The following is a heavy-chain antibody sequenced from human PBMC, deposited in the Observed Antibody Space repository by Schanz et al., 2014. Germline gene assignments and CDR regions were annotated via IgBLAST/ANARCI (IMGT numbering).Heavy chain of an antibody. Sequence: EVQLVESGGGLIHPGGSLRLSCAVSGFTVSTNYMTWVRQAPGKGLECVTVLYTGGSTFYAESVRGRCFISRDSSKNTLFLHMNSLRAEDKAVYDCVRDAGRDGYNLAFDVWGQGTLVTVSS. CDR3: VRDAGRDGYNLAFDV. CDR1: GFTVSTNY. J-gene: IGHJ3*01. V-gene: IGHV3-53*01. CDR2: LYTGGST. D-gene: IGHD5-12*01.